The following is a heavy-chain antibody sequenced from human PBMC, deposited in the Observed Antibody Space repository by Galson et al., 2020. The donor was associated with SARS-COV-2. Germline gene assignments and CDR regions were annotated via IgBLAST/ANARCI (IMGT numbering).Heavy chain of an antibody. CDR3: AKATTTVLYYYYYMDV. CDR1: GFTFDDYA. CDR2: ISWNSGSI. D-gene: IGHD4-17*01. J-gene: IGHJ6*03. Sequence: GGSLRLSCAASGFTFDDYAMHWVRQAPGKGLEWISGISWNSGSIGYADSVKGRFTISRDNAKNSLYLQMNSLRAEDTALYYCAKATTTVLYYYYYMDVWGKGTTVTVSS. V-gene: IGHV3-9*01.